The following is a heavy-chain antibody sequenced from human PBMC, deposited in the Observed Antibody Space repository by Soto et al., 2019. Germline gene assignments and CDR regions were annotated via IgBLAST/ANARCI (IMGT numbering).Heavy chain of an antibody. CDR2: IYTSGST. J-gene: IGHJ6*02. D-gene: IGHD3-22*01. V-gene: IGHV4-4*07. CDR1: GGSISSYY. Sequence: SETLSLTCTVSGGSISSYYWSWIRQPAGKGLEWNGRIYTSGSTNYNPSLKSRVTMSVDTSKNQFSLKLSSVTAADTAVYYCARDSNYYDSSGYYPGDYYYYGMDVWGQGTTVTVSS. CDR3: ARDSNYYDSSGYYPGDYYYYGMDV.